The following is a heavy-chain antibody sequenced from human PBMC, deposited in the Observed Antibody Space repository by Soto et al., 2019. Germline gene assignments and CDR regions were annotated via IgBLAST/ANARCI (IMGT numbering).Heavy chain of an antibody. D-gene: IGHD1-1*01. J-gene: IGHJ4*02. V-gene: IGHV3-23*01. CDR2: ISYSGGDT. CDR1: GFTFASYA. CDR3: ARGNWNIDY. Sequence: EVQLLESGGDLVQPGGSLRLSCVASGFTFASYAMTWVRQAPGKGLEWVSAISYSGGDTFYADSVRGRFTISRDNSKNTLYLQMNALRAEDTAIYYCARGNWNIDYWGQGTLITVSS.